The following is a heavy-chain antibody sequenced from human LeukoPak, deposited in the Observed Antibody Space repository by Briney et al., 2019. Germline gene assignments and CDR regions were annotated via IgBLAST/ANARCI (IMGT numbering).Heavy chain of an antibody. Sequence: GASVKVSCKASGYTFTSYDINWVRQATGQGLEWMGWMNPSSGNTGYAQKFQGRVTMTRNTSISTAYMEPSSLRSEDTAVYYCARGPVVVAATFFDYWGQGTLVTVSS. CDR2: MNPSSGNT. CDR3: ARGPVVVAATFFDY. CDR1: GYTFTSYD. J-gene: IGHJ4*02. V-gene: IGHV1-8*01. D-gene: IGHD2-15*01.